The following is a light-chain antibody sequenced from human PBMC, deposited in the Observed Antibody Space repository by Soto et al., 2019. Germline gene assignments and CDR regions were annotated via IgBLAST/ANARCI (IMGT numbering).Light chain of an antibody. CDR2: DVS. CDR1: SSDVGGYNY. V-gene: IGLV2-14*01. J-gene: IGLJ1*01. Sequence: QSALTQPASVSGSPGQSITISCTGTSSDVGGYNYVSWYQQHPGKAPKLMIYDVSNRPSGVSNRFSGSKSGNPASLTISGLQAEDEADYYCSSYTSNSNPVSGTGTKVTVL. CDR3: SSYTSNSNPV.